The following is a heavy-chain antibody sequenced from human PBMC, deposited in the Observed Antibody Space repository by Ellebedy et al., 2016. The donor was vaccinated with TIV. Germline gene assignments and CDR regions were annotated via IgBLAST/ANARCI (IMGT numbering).Heavy chain of an antibody. CDR3: AKPPEQWLIHTGLDS. J-gene: IGHJ5*01. D-gene: IGHD6-19*01. V-gene: IGHV3-23*01. CDR2: ISGTGSSTT. CDR1: GFTFDEYG. Sequence: GESLKISCAAPGFTFDEYGMSCVRQAPWKGLDWVSAISGTGSSTTHYADSVKGRFTISRDNSKNTLYLQMNSLRAEDMAIYYYAKPPEQWLIHTGLDSWGHGTLVTVAS.